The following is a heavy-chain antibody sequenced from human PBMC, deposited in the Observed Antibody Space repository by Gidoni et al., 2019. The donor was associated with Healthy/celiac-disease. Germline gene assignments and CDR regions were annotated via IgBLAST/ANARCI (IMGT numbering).Heavy chain of an antibody. CDR3: ARDALRYFDTPPGSLDY. CDR1: GFTFSSYG. Sequence: QVQLVESGGGVVQPGRSLRLSCAASGFTFSSYGMHWVRQAPGKGLEWVAVIWYDGSNKYYADSVKGRFTISRDNSKNTLYLQMNSLRAEDTAVYYCARDALRYFDTPPGSLDYWGQGTLVTVSS. CDR2: IWYDGSNK. V-gene: IGHV3-33*01. D-gene: IGHD3-9*01. J-gene: IGHJ4*02.